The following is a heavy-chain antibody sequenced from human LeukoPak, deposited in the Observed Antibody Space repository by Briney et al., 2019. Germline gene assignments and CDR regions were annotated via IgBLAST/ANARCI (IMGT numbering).Heavy chain of an antibody. D-gene: IGHD6-19*01. V-gene: IGHV3-11*04. J-gene: IGHJ1*01. CDR2: ISSSGSTI. Sequence: GGSLRLSCAASGFTFSDYYMSWIRQAPGKGLEWVSYISSSGSTIYYADSVKGRFTFSRDNAKNSLYLQMNSLRAEDTAAYYCARSLPRSSGWDEAEYFQHWGQGTLVTVSS. CDR3: ARSLPRSSGWDEAEYFQH. CDR1: GFTFSDYY.